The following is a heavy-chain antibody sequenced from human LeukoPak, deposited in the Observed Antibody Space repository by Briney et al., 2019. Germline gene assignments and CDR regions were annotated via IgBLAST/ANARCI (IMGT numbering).Heavy chain of an antibody. D-gene: IGHD6-19*01. CDR2: IYYSGST. J-gene: IGHJ6*03. CDR1: GGSISSHY. Sequence: SETLPLTCTVCGGSISSHYWSWIRQPPGKGLEWIGYIYYSGSTNYNPSLKSRVTISVDTSKNQFSLKLSSVTAADTAVYYCASIAVAGGYYYYMDVWGKGTTVTVSS. CDR3: ASIAVAGGYYYYMDV. V-gene: IGHV4-59*11.